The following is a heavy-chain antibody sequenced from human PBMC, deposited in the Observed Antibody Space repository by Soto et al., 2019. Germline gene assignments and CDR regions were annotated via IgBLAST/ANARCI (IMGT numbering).Heavy chain of an antibody. Sequence: ETLSLTCTVSGGSISSYYWSWIRQPPGKGLEWIGYIYYSGSTNYNPSLKSRVTISVDTSKNQFSLKLSSVTAADTAVYYCARFYSRPWFDPWGQGTLVTGSS. V-gene: IGHV4-59*01. J-gene: IGHJ5*02. CDR2: IYYSGST. CDR1: GGSISSYY. CDR3: ARFYSRPWFDP. D-gene: IGHD5-18*01.